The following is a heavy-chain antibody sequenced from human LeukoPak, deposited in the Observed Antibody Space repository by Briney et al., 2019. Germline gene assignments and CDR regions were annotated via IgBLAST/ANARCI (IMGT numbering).Heavy chain of an antibody. V-gene: IGHV3-30*18. CDR1: GFTFSSYG. D-gene: IGHD6-19*01. CDR3: AKETGERYSSGWDFDY. J-gene: IGHJ4*02. CDR2: VSYDGTTK. Sequence: PGGSLRLSCAASGFTFSSYGMHWVRQAPGKGLEWVAVVSYDGTTKYYADSAKGRFTISRDNSKNTLYLQMNSLRAEDTAAYYCAKETGERYSSGWDFDYWGQGTLVTVSS.